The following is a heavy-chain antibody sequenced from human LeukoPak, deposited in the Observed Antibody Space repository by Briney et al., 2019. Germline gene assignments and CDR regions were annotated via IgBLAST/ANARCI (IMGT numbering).Heavy chain of an antibody. CDR3: ARREYLACDY. D-gene: IGHD2-2*02. J-gene: IGHJ4*02. CDR1: GGSFSGYY. V-gene: IGHV4-34*01. Sequence: SETLSLTCAVYGGSFSGYYWSWIRQPPGKGLEWIGEINHSGSTNYNPSLKSRVTTSVDTSKNQFSLKLSSVTAADTAVYYCARREYLACDYWGQGTLVTVPS. CDR2: INHSGST.